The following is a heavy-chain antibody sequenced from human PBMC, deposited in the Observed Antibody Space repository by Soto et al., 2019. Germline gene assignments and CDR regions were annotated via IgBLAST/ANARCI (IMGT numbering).Heavy chain of an antibody. Sequence: EVQLLESGGGLVQPGGSLRLACAASGFTFSSYAMNWLRQAPGKGLEWVSTISGSGGSTYYAHTSTYYADSVKGRFTISRDNSKNTLYLKMNSLSAEDTAVYYCAKGGGTSHPPIPVDYWGQGTLVTVSS. CDR3: AKGGGTSHPPIPVDY. D-gene: IGHD2-2*02. CDR1: GFTFSSYA. CDR2: ISGSGGSTYYAHTST. V-gene: IGHV3-23*01. J-gene: IGHJ4*02.